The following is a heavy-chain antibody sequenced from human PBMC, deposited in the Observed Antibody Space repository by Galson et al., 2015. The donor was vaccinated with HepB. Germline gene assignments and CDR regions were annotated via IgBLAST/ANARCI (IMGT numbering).Heavy chain of an antibody. V-gene: IGHV1-69*13. CDR3: ANEFIAAAGKGGGDGMDV. CDR2: IIPIFGIA. CDR1: GGTFSSYA. D-gene: IGHD6-13*01. Sequence: SVKVSCKASGGTFSSYAISWVRQAPGQGLEWMGGIIPIFGIANYAQKFQGRVTITADESTSTAYMELSSLRSEDTAVYYCANEFIAAAGKGGGDGMDVWGQGTTVTVSS. J-gene: IGHJ6*02.